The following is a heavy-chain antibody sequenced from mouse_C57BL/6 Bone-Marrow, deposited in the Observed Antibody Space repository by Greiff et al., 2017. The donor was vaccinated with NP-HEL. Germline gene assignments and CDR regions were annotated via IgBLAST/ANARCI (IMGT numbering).Heavy chain of an antibody. CDR2: IRLKSDNYAT. V-gene: IGHV6-3*01. D-gene: IGHD1-1*01. J-gene: IGHJ3*01. CDR1: GFTFSNYW. CDR3: TYYYGSRNLFAY. Sequence: EVMLVESGGGLVQPGGSMKLSCVASGFTFSNYWMNWVRQSPEKGLEWVAQIRLKSDNYATHYAESVKGRFTISRDDSKSSVYLQMNNLRAEDTGIYYCTYYYGSRNLFAYWGQGTLVTVSA.